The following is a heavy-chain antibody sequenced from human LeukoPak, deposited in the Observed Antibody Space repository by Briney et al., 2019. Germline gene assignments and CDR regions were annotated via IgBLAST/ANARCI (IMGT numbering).Heavy chain of an antibody. CDR2: IYYSGST. V-gene: IGHV4-31*03. CDR1: GGSISSGGYY. CDR3: ARGAIFGVRKYYYYMDV. J-gene: IGHJ6*03. Sequence: SETPSLTCTVSGGSISSGGYYWSWIRQHPGMGLEWIGYIYYSGSTYYNPSLKSRVTISVDTSKNQFSLKLSSVTAADTAVYYCARGAIFGVRKYYYYMDVWGKGTTVTVSS. D-gene: IGHD3-3*01.